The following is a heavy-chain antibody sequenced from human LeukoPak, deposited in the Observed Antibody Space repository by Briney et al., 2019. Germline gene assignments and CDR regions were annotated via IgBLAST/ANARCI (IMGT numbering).Heavy chain of an antibody. V-gene: IGHV3-48*02. Sequence: GGSLRLSCAASEFTFSTYSMNWVRQAPGKGLEWVSYISSSSSTIYYADSVKGRFTISRDNAKNSLYLQMNSLRDEDTAVYYCATLRVVVTATGLDYWGQGTLVTVSS. CDR1: EFTFSTYS. CDR3: ATLRVVVTATGLDY. D-gene: IGHD2-21*02. CDR2: ISSSSSTI. J-gene: IGHJ4*02.